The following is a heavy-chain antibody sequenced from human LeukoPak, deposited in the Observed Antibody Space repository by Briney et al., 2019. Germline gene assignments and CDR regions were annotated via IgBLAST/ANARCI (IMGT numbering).Heavy chain of an antibody. D-gene: IGHD4-23*01. CDR2: INPSGGST. V-gene: IGHV1-46*01. CDR3: ARSTVVTFFDY. CDR1: GYTFTSYY. J-gene: IGHJ4*02. Sequence: ASVKVSCKASGYTFTSYYMHWVRQAPGQGLEWMGIINPSGGSTSYAQKFQGRVTMTRDMSTSTVYMELSSLRSEDTAVYYCARSTVVTFFDYWGQGTLVTVSS.